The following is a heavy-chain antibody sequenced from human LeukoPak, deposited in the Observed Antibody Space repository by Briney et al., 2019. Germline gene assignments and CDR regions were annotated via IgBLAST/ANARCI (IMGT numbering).Heavy chain of an antibody. CDR1: GFTFNDYY. Sequence: PGGSLRLSCAASGFTFNDYYMSWIRQAPGKGLEWLSYINIGGTNTHYADYVKGRFTISRDNAQKSLYLEMNNLRAEDTAVYYCATDGAGFDTWGQGVLVTVSS. V-gene: IGHV3-11*01. CDR3: ATDGAGFDT. CDR2: INIGGTNT. J-gene: IGHJ5*02.